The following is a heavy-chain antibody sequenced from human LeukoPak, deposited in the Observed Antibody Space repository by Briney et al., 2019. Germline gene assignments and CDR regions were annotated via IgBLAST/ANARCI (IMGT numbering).Heavy chain of an antibody. Sequence: GGSLRLSCAASGFTFDDYGMSWVRQAPGKGLEWVSGINWNGGSTGYADSVKGRFTISRDNAKNSLYLQMNSLRAEDTALYYCAKDIGTGAYYGSGSYLPDYGMDVWGQGTTVTVSS. D-gene: IGHD3-10*01. CDR3: AKDIGTGAYYGSGSYLPDYGMDV. CDR2: INWNGGST. J-gene: IGHJ6*02. CDR1: GFTFDDYG. V-gene: IGHV3-20*04.